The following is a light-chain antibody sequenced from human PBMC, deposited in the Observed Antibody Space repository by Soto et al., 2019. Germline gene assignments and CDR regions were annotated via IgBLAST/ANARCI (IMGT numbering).Light chain of an antibody. CDR2: FAS. CDR3: QQCNAWPWT. CDR1: HSVGSL. Sequence: DIVLTQSPATLSLSQGDRATLSCRASHSVGSLVAWHQQKPVQAPRRLIYFASNRAPGIPPRFSGSGSGTDFSRTIASLEPEEFALFYWQQCNAWPWTVGQGTRVYIK. V-gene: IGKV3-11*01. J-gene: IGKJ1*01.